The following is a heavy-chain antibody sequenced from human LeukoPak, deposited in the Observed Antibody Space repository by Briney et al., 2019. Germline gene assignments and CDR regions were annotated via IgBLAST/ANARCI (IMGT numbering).Heavy chain of an antibody. V-gene: IGHV3-23*01. CDR3: AKVVVVVPAAMMDYFDY. CDR2: ISGSGGST. Sequence: PGGSLRLSCAASGFTFSRYAMSWLREAPGKGLEWVSAISGSGGSTYYADSVKGRFTISRDNSKNTLYLQMNSLRAEDTAVYYCAKVVVVVPAAMMDYFDYWGQGTLVTVSS. J-gene: IGHJ4*02. CDR1: GFTFSRYA. D-gene: IGHD2-2*01.